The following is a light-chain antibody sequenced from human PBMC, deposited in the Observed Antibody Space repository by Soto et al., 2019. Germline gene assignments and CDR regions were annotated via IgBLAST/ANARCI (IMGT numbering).Light chain of an antibody. V-gene: IGKV3-15*01. Sequence: EIVVTQSPGILSVSPGDRATLSCRASQSVGRNLAWYQQKPGQAPTLLIYAASTRATGLPARFSGSGSGTDTTLSISTLLSEDFVLYYCQGYRKCSLFTFGPGTRVD. CDR3: QGYRKCSLFT. J-gene: IGKJ3*01. CDR1: QSVGRN. CDR2: AAS.